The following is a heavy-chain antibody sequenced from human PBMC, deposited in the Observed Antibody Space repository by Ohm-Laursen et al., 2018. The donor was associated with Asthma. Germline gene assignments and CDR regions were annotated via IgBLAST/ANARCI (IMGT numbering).Heavy chain of an antibody. Sequence: VASVKVSCKASGGTFSSYAISWVRQAPGQGLEWMGGIIPIFGTANYAQKFQGRVTITADESTSTAYMELSSLRSEDTAVYYCARVMIAVASFDYWGQGTLVTVSS. J-gene: IGHJ4*02. CDR3: ARVMIAVASFDY. V-gene: IGHV1-69*13. CDR1: GGTFSSYA. D-gene: IGHD6-19*01. CDR2: IIPIFGTA.